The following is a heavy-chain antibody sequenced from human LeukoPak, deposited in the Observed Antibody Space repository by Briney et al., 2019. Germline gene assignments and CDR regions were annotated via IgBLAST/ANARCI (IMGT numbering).Heavy chain of an antibody. J-gene: IGHJ4*02. CDR2: ITPIFGTA. Sequence: SVKVSCKASRGTFSSYAISWVRQAPGQGLEWMGGITPIFGTANYAQKFQGRVTITTDESTSTAYMELSSLRSEDTAVYYCARDDGSYSKLRYWGQGTLVTVSS. CDR1: RGTFSSYA. CDR3: ARDDGSYSKLRY. V-gene: IGHV1-69*05. D-gene: IGHD1-26*01.